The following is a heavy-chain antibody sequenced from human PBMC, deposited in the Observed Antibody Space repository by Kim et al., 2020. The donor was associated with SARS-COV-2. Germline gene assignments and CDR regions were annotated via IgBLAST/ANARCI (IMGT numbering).Heavy chain of an antibody. CDR3: VKGRGSVANSAFDS. V-gene: IGHV3-23*01. D-gene: IGHD1-26*01. CDR1: GITSNNYG. CDR2: ISGGGVGA. Sequence: GGSLRLSCAASGITSNNYGMSWVRQAPGKGLEWVSSISGGGVGANYADSVNGRFTMSRDNSKNTVDLQMNSLRAEDTAVYYCVKGRGSVANSAFDSWGRG. J-gene: IGHJ4*02.